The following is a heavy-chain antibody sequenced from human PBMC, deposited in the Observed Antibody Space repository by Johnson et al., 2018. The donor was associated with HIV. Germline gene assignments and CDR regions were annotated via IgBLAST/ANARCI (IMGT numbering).Heavy chain of an antibody. CDR3: VSEGFGELFNDAFDI. CDR1: GFTFSSYG. Sequence: QVQLVESGGGLVQPGRSLRLSCTASGFTFSSYGMHWVRQAPGKGLEWVAFIRYDGSNKYYADSVKGRFTISRDNSKNTLYLQLNSMRAEDTAVYYCVSEGFGELFNDAFDIWGQGTMVTVSS. D-gene: IGHD3-10*01. J-gene: IGHJ3*02. CDR2: IRYDGSNK. V-gene: IGHV3-30*02.